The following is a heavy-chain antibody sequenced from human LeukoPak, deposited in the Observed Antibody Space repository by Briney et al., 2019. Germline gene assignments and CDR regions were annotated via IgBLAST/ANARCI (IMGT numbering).Heavy chain of an antibody. V-gene: IGHV4-59*01. CDR1: GGSISSYY. Sequence: SSETLSLTCTVSGGSISSYYWSWIRQPPGKGLEYIGYIYYSGSTNYNPSLKSRVTISVDTSKNQFSLKLSSVTAVDTAVYYCARTEESGYSYGYFGYYYYMDVWGKGTTVTVSS. D-gene: IGHD5-18*01. J-gene: IGHJ6*03. CDR2: IYYSGST. CDR3: ARTEESGYSYGYFGYYYYMDV.